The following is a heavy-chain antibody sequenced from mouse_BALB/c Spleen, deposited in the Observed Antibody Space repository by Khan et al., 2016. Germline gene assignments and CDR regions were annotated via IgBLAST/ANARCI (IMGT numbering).Heavy chain of an antibody. CDR1: GFNIKDTY. J-gene: IGHJ1*01. D-gene: IGHD2-2*01. V-gene: IGHV14-3*02. CDR2: IDPANGNT. CDR3: ARWGLPIYWYFDV. Sequence: EVQLQESGAELVKPGASVKLSCTTSGFNIKDTYMHWVKQRPEQGLEWIGRIDPANGNTKYDPKFQGKATITADKYSNTACLQLSSLTSEDTAVYYCARWGLPIYWYFDVWGAGTTVTVSS.